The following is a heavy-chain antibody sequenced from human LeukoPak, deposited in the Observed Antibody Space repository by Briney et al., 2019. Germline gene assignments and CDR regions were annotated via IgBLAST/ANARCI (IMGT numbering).Heavy chain of an antibody. CDR2: ISSSSSYI. D-gene: IGHD5-12*01. CDR3: ARVEMATIGY. J-gene: IGHJ4*02. Sequence: GGSLRLSCAASGFTFSSYSMNWVRQAPGKGLEWASSISSSSSYIYYADSVKGRFTISRDNAKNSLYLQMNSLRAEDTAVYYCARVEMATIGYWGQGTLVTVSS. CDR1: GFTFSSYS. V-gene: IGHV3-21*01.